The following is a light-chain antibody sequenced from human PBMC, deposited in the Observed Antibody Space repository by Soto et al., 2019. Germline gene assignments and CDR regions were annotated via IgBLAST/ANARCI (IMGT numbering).Light chain of an antibody. CDR1: QSINSE. CDR2: GAS. V-gene: IGKV3-15*01. CDR3: QQGHNWPLT. Sequence: EIVMTQSPATLSLSPGERAALSCRASQSINSELAWYQQKPGQPPRLLIYGASTRATGVPARFTGSESGSEFTLTSSGIQSEDFAVYYCQQGHNWPLTFGQGTRLEI. J-gene: IGKJ2*01.